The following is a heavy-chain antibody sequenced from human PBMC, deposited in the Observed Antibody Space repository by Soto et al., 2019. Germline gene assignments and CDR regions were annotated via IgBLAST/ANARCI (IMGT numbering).Heavy chain of an antibody. J-gene: IGHJ4*02. CDR3: ARVRVRFLEWLGSEG. CDR1: GGTFSSYA. Sequence: QVQLVQSGAEVKKPGSSVKVSCKASGGTFSSYAISWVRQAPGQGLEWMGGIIPIFGTANYAQKVQGRVTITADEYTSTAYMELSSLRSEDTAVHYCARVRVRFLEWLGSEGWGQGTLVTVSS. CDR2: IIPIFGTA. V-gene: IGHV1-69*12. D-gene: IGHD3-3*01.